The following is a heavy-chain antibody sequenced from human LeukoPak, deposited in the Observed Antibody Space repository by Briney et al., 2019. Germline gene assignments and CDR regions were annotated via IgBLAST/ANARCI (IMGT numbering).Heavy chain of an antibody. CDR2: IYSDGTA. Sequence: GGSLRLSCAASGFTFSNNRMSWVRQAPGKGLEWVSVIYSDGTAYYADSVKGRFTISRDNSKSTLYLQMNSLRADDTAVYYCVRDLTWGQGTLVAVSS. CDR1: GFTFSNNR. J-gene: IGHJ5*02. V-gene: IGHV3-53*01. CDR3: VRDLT.